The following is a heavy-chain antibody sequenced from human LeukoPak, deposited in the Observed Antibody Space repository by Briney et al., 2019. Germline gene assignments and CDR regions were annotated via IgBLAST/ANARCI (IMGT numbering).Heavy chain of an antibody. Sequence: KPSETLSLTCAVSGASISGSGYYWGWIRQPPGKGLEWIGSIYHVGTTHYNPSLKSRVSISLDTSKNQFSLKMSSVTAADTAVYYCARHLQTLWFGERNWLGPWGQGTLVTVSS. D-gene: IGHD3-10*01. J-gene: IGHJ5*02. CDR2: IYHVGTT. V-gene: IGHV4-39*01. CDR3: ARHLQTLWFGERNWLGP. CDR1: GASISGSGYY.